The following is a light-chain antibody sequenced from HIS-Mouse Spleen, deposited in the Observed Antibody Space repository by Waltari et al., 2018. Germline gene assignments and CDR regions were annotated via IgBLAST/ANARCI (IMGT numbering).Light chain of an antibody. CDR3: QQFNSYPIT. Sequence: AIQLTQSPSSLSASVGDRVTITCRASQGISSALAWYQQEPGKAPNLLIYDASSLESGVPSRFSGSGSGTDFTLTISSLQPEDFATYYCQQFNSYPITFGQGTRLEIK. CDR1: QGISSA. V-gene: IGKV1-13*02. CDR2: DAS. J-gene: IGKJ5*01.